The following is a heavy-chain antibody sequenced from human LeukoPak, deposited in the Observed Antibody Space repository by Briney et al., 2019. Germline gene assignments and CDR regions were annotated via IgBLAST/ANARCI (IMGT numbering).Heavy chain of an antibody. CDR2: IYYSEST. Sequence: SQTLSLTCTVSGGSISSGDYYRSWIRQPPGKGLEWIGYIYYSESTYYNPSLKSRVTISVDTSKNQFSLKLSSVTAADTAVYYCARDTTDDSSGYSIFDYWGQGTLVTVSS. J-gene: IGHJ4*02. V-gene: IGHV4-30-4*08. CDR1: GGSISSGDYY. CDR3: ARDTTDDSSGYSIFDY. D-gene: IGHD3-22*01.